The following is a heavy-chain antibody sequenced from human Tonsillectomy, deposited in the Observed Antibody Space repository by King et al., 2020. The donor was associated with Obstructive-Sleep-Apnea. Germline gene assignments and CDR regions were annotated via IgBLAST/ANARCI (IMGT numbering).Heavy chain of an antibody. CDR1: GFTASSNY. Sequence: VQLVESGGGLVQPGGSLRLSCAASGFTASSNYMSWVRQAPGKGLEWVSVIYSGGRTNYADSVKGRFTLSRHNSKNTLYLQMNSLRAEDTAVYYCAREVLGDNSGWCLDYWGQGTLVTVSS. V-gene: IGHV3-53*04. CDR3: AREVLGDNSGWCLDY. J-gene: IGHJ4*02. CDR2: IYSGGRT. D-gene: IGHD6-19*01.